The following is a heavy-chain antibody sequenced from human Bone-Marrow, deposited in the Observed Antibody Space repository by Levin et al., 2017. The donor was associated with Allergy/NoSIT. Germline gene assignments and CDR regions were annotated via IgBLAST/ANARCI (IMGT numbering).Heavy chain of an antibody. Sequence: GASVKVSCKASGYTFRGDYIHWVRQAPGQGLEWMGWVNPNSGGRNYARKFQGRVTMTGDTSISTAYMELSSLRSDDTALYYCARERDGEGMDVWGQGTTVTVSS. CDR1: GYTFRGDY. CDR2: VNPNSGGR. J-gene: IGHJ6*02. V-gene: IGHV1-2*02. CDR3: ARERDGEGMDV. D-gene: IGHD2-21*01.